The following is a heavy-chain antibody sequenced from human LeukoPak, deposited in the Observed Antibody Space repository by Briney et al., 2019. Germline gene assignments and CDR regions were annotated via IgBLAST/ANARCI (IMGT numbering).Heavy chain of an antibody. CDR1: GFTFSSYT. CDR3: VRGWFDF. J-gene: IGHJ5*01. V-gene: IGHV3-21*01. Sequence: GGSLRLSCAASGFTFSSYTMNWVRLAPGKGLEWVSSISSGSGYIQYADSVKGRFTISRDNAENSVFLQMRSLRVDDTALYYCVRGWFDFWGQGTPVTVFS. CDR2: ISSGSGYI.